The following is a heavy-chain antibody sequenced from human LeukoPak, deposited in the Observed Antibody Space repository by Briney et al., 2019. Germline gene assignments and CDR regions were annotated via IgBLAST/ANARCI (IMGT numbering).Heavy chain of an antibody. CDR1: GGSFSGYY. Sequence: SETLSLTCAVYGGSFSGYYWSWIRQPPGKGLEWIGEINRSGSTNYNPSLKSRVTISVDTSKNQFSLKLSSVTAADTAVYYCARRRLGDPGADPWGQGTLVTVSS. CDR3: ARRRLGDPGADP. D-gene: IGHD4-17*01. V-gene: IGHV4-34*01. CDR2: INRSGST. J-gene: IGHJ5*02.